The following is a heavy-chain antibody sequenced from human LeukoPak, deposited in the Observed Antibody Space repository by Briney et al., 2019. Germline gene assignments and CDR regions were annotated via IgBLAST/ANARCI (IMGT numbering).Heavy chain of an antibody. V-gene: IGHV4-4*09. CDR3: ARQKCTSTSCLTKNAFDI. Sequence: PETLSVTCTVPGSISGYYWSWIRQPPGKGLGWIGYIYISGSTNYNPSLESRVTISVDTSTNQFSLDLSSVTAADTAVYYCARQKCTSTSCLTKNAFDIWGQGTMVTVSS. CDR2: IYISGST. D-gene: IGHD2-2*01. CDR1: GSISGYY. J-gene: IGHJ3*02.